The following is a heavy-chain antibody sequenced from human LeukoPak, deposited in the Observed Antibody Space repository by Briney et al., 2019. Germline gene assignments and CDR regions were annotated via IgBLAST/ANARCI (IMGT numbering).Heavy chain of an antibody. Sequence: SQTLSLTCTVSGGSISSGGYYWSWIRQHPGKGLEWIGYIYYSGSTYYNPSLKSRVTISVDTSKNQFSLKLSSVTAADTAAYYCARDSQMTTVTTLYYYGMDVWGQGTTVTVSS. D-gene: IGHD4-17*01. CDR3: ARDSQMTTVTTLYYYGMDV. CDR1: GGSISSGGYY. J-gene: IGHJ6*02. CDR2: IYYSGST. V-gene: IGHV4-31*03.